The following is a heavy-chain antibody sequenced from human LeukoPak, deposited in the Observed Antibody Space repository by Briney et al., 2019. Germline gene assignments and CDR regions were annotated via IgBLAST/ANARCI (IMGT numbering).Heavy chain of an antibody. V-gene: IGHV1-2*02. D-gene: IGHD3-22*01. CDR1: GYTFTGYY. CDR3: ARSPLYYYDSSGYYSY. CDR2: INPNSGGT. Sequence: ASVKVSCKASGYTFTGYYMHWVRPAPGQGLEWMGWINPNSGGTNYAQKFQGRVTMTRDTSISTAYMELSRLRSDDTAVYYCARSPLYYYDSSGYYSYWGQGTLVTVSS. J-gene: IGHJ4*02.